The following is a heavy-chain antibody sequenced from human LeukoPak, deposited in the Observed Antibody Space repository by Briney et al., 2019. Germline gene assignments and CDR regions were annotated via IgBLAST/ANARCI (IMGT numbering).Heavy chain of an antibody. V-gene: IGHV3-74*01. Sequence: GGSLRLSCAASGFTFSNYWMSWVCQAPGKGLVWVSIINTDGSTTRYADFVEGRFTISRDNARNTLYLEMNSLRVEDTAVYFCARDISRTMDVWGQGTTVTV. J-gene: IGHJ6*02. D-gene: IGHD2/OR15-2a*01. CDR2: INTDGSTT. CDR3: ARDISRTMDV. CDR1: GFTFSNYW.